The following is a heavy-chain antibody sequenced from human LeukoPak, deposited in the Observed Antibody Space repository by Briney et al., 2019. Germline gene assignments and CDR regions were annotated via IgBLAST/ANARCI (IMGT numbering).Heavy chain of an antibody. D-gene: IGHD3-10*01. Sequence: SETLSLTCTVSGGSISSGSYYWSWIRQPAGKGLEWIGRIYTSGSTNYNPSLKSRVTISVDTSKNQFSLKLSSATAADTAVYYCARERITLDYWGQGTLVTVSS. CDR2: IYTSGST. J-gene: IGHJ4*02. CDR1: GGSISSGSYY. CDR3: ARERITLDY. V-gene: IGHV4-61*02.